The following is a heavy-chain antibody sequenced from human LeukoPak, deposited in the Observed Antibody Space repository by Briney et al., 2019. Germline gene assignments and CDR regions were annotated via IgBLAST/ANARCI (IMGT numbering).Heavy chain of an antibody. Sequence: SVKVSCKASGDSFGTYGITWVRQALGQGLEWMGGFNPIFGSAQYTQKFQGRVTITMDVSARTVYMELSSLRSEDTTIYYCVRDFGSGVFDPWGQGTLVTVSS. CDR3: VRDFGSGVFDP. CDR2: FNPIFGSA. CDR1: GDSFGTYG. D-gene: IGHD3-10*01. V-gene: IGHV1-69*05. J-gene: IGHJ5*02.